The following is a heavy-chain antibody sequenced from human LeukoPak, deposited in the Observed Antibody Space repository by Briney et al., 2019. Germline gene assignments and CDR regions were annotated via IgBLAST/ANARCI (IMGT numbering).Heavy chain of an antibody. D-gene: IGHD3-9*01. CDR1: GFTVCSNY. V-gene: IGHV3-66*01. CDR3: ARDRLHYDSLTGYPAD. CDR2: IYSGGST. Sequence: GGSLRLSCAASGFTVCSNYMRWVRQAPGKGLEWVSVIYSGGSTHYADSVKGRFTISRDNSKNTLYLQMNSLRAEDTAVYYCARDRLHYDSLTGYPADWGQGTLVTVSS. J-gene: IGHJ4*02.